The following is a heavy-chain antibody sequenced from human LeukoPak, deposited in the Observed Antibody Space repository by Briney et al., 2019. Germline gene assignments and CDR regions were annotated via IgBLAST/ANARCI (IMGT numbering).Heavy chain of an antibody. D-gene: IGHD6-6*01. V-gene: IGHV3-7*01. CDR3: ARDIGLRKAAPPGWFDP. CDR1: GFTLSSYW. Sequence: PGGSLRLSCAASGFTLSSYWTSWVRQAPGEGLEWVASIKQDGSEKYCVDSVKGRFTISRDNANNSLYLQMNSLRADDTAVYYCARDIGLRKAAPPGWFDPWGQGALVTVSS. J-gene: IGHJ5*02. CDR2: IKQDGSEK.